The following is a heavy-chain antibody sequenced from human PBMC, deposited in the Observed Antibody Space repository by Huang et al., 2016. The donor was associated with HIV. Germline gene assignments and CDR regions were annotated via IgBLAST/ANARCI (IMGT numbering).Heavy chain of an antibody. D-gene: IGHD3-10*01. J-gene: IGHJ4*02. CDR2: ISAHTGAI. Sequence: QIQLVQSGVEVKKPGASVKVSRKASGYTFTSYAISWVRQAPGQGIEWMGWISAHTGAINYAPKFQNRVTMTTDTSTGTAYMDLRNLRSDDTAVYYCARDKYFGSGTHFFDRWGQGTLVTVSS. CDR1: GYTFTSYA. V-gene: IGHV1-18*01. CDR3: ARDKYFGSGTHFFDR.